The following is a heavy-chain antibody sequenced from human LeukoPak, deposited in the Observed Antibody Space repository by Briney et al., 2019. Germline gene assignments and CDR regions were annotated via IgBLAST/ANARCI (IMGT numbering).Heavy chain of an antibody. V-gene: IGHV3-21*01. D-gene: IGHD3-22*01. CDR1: GVTLSTYA. CDR3: ARIHSSGADAFDI. Sequence: PGGSLRLSCAASGVTLSTYAMSWARQAPGKGLEWVSGISSSGSGDNTYYADSVKGRFTISRDNAKNSLYLQMNSLRAEDTAVYYCARIHSSGADAFDIWGQGTMVTVSS. J-gene: IGHJ3*02. CDR2: ISSSGSGDNT.